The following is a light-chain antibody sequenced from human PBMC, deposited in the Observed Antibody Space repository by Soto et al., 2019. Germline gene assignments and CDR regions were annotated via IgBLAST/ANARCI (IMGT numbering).Light chain of an antibody. CDR2: GAS. Sequence: EIVLTQSPGTLSLSPGERATLSCRASQGISNSYLAWYQQKPGQAPRLLTFGASSRSTGIPDRFSGSGSGTDFTLTISRLEPEDFAVYYCQQYNNWPLTFGGGTKVDIK. J-gene: IGKJ4*01. CDR3: QQYNNWPLT. CDR1: QGISNSY. V-gene: IGKV3-20*01.